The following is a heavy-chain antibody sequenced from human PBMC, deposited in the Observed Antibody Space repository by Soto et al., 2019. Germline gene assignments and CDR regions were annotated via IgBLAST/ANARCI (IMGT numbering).Heavy chain of an antibody. CDR3: VKASFYYYGSAYFDY. J-gene: IGHJ4*02. CDR2: ISSNGGST. Sequence: GGSLILSCSASGFTFSSYAMHWVRQAPGKGLEYVSAISSNGGSTYYADSVKGRFTISRDNSKNTLYLQMSSLRAEDTAVYYCVKASFYYYGSAYFDYWGQGTLVTVYS. D-gene: IGHD3-10*01. V-gene: IGHV3-64D*06. CDR1: GFTFSSYA.